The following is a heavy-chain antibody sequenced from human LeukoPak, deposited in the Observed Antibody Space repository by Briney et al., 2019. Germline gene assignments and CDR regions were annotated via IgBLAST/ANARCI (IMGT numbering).Heavy chain of an antibody. V-gene: IGHV4-39*07. D-gene: IGHD5-18*01. Sequence: SETLSLTCTVSGGSISSSPCYWGWIRQPPGKGLEWIGSIYYSGTTHYNPSLESRVTIPVDTSKNQFSLKLASVTAADTAIYYCAKGAGGFSYYNWFDPWGQGTLVTVSS. J-gene: IGHJ5*02. CDR1: GGSISSSPCY. CDR3: AKGAGGFSYYNWFDP. CDR2: IYYSGTT.